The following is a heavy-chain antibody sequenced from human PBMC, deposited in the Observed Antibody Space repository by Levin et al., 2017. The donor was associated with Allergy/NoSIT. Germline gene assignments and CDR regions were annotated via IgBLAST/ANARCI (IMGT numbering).Heavy chain of an antibody. CDR3: ARHYGGTSGNWFES. J-gene: IGHJ5*01. D-gene: IGHD4-23*01. V-gene: IGHV1-8*01. CDR2: MNPYTGNT. Sequence: ASVKVSCTASGYTFTSYDINWVRQATGQGLEWMGWMNPYTGNTGYAKEFQGRLTMTRNTAISTAYMELSSLGSEDTAVYYCARHYGGTSGNWFESWGQGTLVTVSS. CDR1: GYTFTSYD.